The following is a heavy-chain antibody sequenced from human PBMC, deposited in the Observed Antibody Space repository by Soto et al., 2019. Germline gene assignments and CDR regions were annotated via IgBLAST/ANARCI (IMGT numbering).Heavy chain of an antibody. CDR3: ARGGDSWANAFDI. J-gene: IGHJ3*02. CDR2: ISSIGTTI. D-gene: IGHD2-21*02. Sequence: PGGSLRLSCAASGFTFSDYYINWIRQAPGKGLEWVSYISSIGTTIYYADSVKGRFTISRDNAKKSLYLEMNSLRAEDTAVYYCARGGDSWANAFDIWGQGTMVTVSS. CDR1: GFTFSDYY. V-gene: IGHV3-11*01.